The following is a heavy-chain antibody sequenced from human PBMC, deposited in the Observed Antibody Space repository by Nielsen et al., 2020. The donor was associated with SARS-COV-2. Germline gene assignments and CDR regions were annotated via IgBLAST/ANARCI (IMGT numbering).Heavy chain of an antibody. CDR1: GFTFSSYW. V-gene: IGHV3-74*01. D-gene: IGHD4-17*01. Sequence: GESLKISCAASGFTFSSYWMHWVRQAPGKGLVWVSRINSDGSSTSYADSVKGRFTISRDNAKNTLYLQMNSLRAEDTAVYYCARDGRVYGDYVGWGLGDYWGQGTLVTVSS. CDR3: ARDGRVYGDYVGWGLGDY. J-gene: IGHJ4*02. CDR2: INSDGSST.